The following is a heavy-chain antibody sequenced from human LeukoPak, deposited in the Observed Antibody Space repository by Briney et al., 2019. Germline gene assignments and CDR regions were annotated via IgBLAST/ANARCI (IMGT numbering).Heavy chain of an antibody. CDR3: ARLVTFYGDDY. Sequence: ASVKVSCKASGYIFTNYAMNWVRQAPGQGLEWMGWINTDTGNPTYAQGFTGRFVFSLDTSVSTAYLHISSLQAEGTAMYYCARLVTFYGDDYWGQGTLVTVSS. V-gene: IGHV7-4-1*02. J-gene: IGHJ4*02. CDR2: INTDTGNP. CDR1: GYIFTNYA. D-gene: IGHD2-21*02.